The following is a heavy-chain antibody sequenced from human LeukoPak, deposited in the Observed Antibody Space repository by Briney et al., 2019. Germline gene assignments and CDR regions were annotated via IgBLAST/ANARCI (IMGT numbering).Heavy chain of an antibody. J-gene: IGHJ4*01. V-gene: IGHV3-23*01. D-gene: IGHD6-19*01. CDR1: GFTFSSYA. CDR3: AKDYRPFYLAVAEVFDY. Sequence: GGSLRLSCAASGFTFSSYAMSWVRQAPGKGLEWVSAISGSGGSTYYADSVKGRFTISRDNSKNTLYLQMNSLRAEDKAVYYCAKDYRPFYLAVAEVFDYWGQEPWSPSPQ. CDR2: ISGSGGST.